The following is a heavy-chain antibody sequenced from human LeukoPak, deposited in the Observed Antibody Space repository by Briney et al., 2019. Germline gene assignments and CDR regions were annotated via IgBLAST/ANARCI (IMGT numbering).Heavy chain of an antibody. CDR3: ARRSSKGQLWLREYYFDY. CDR2: IKQDGGEK. CDR1: GFTFSSYG. V-gene: IGHV3-7*01. Sequence: GGSLRLSCAASGFTFSSYGMSWVRQAPGKGLEWVANIKQDGGEKYYVDSVKGRFTISRDNAKNSLYLQMNSLRAEDTAVYYCARRSSKGQLWLREYYFDYWGQGTLVTVSS. D-gene: IGHD5-18*01. J-gene: IGHJ4*02.